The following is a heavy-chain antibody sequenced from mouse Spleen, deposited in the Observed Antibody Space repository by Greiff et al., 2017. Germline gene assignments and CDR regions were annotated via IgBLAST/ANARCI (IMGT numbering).Heavy chain of an antibody. J-gene: IGHJ3*01. V-gene: IGHV2-3*01. Sequence: QVQLKESGPGLVAPSQSLSITCTVSGFSLTSYGVSWVRQPPGKGLEWLGVIWGDGSTNYHSALISRLSISKDNSKSQVFLKLNSLQTDDTATYYCAKPEDSYGSSRFAYWGQGTLVTVSA. CDR1: GFSLTSYG. CDR2: IWGDGST. D-gene: IGHD1-1*01. CDR3: AKPEDSYGSSRFAY.